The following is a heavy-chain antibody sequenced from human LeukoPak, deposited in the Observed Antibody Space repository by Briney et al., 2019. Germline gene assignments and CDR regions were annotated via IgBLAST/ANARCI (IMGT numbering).Heavy chain of an antibody. Sequence: PSETLSLTCSVHGGSFIGYHWNWIWQSPEKGLEWIGEINDRGHTNYNPSLESRVTISVDASKKQFSLKLNSVTAADTAVYYCARDPTTVVTLPYYFDFWGQGTLVTVSS. CDR3: ARDPTTVVTLPYYFDF. J-gene: IGHJ4*02. CDR2: INDRGHT. V-gene: IGHV4-34*01. D-gene: IGHD4-23*01. CDR1: GGSFIGYH.